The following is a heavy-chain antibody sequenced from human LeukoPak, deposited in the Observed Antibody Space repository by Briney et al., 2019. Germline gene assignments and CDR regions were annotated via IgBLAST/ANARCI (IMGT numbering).Heavy chain of an antibody. CDR3: ARAFFGVVTGDY. V-gene: IGHV1-69*04. J-gene: IGHJ4*02. D-gene: IGHD3-3*01. Sequence: SVKVSCKASGGTFSSYAISWVRQAPGQGLEWMGRIIPILGIANYAQKFQGRVTITADKSTTTAYMELSSLRSEDTAVYYCARAFFGVVTGDYWGQGTLVTVSS. CDR2: IIPILGIA. CDR1: GGTFSSYA.